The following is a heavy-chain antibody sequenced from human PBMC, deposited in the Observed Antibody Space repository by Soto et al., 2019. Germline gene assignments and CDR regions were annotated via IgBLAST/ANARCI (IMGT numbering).Heavy chain of an antibody. CDR2: ISSSSSYI. CDR3: AGNIVATLCDY. CDR1: GFTFSSYS. D-gene: IGHD5-12*01. Sequence: EVQLVESGGGLVKPGGSLRLSCAASGFTFSSYSMNWVRQAPGKGLEWVSSISSSSSYIYYADSVKGRFTISRDNAKNSLYLQMNNLRAEDTAVYYCAGNIVATLCDYWGQGTLVTVSS. J-gene: IGHJ4*02. V-gene: IGHV3-21*01.